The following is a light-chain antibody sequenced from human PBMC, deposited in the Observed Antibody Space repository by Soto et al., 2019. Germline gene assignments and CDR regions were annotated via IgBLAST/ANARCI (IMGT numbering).Light chain of an antibody. CDR3: SSYTRSSNPYV. J-gene: IGLJ1*01. Sequence: QSALTQPASVSGSPGQSITISCTGTSSDVGDYNYVSWYQQHPGKAPKLMIYEVSNRPSGVSNRFSGSKSGNTASLTISGLQAEDEADYYCSSYTRSSNPYVFGTGTKLTVL. CDR2: EVS. CDR1: SSDVGDYNY. V-gene: IGLV2-14*01.